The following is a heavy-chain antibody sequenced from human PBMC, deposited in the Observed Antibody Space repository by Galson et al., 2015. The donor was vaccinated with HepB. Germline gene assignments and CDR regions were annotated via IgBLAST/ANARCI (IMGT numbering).Heavy chain of an antibody. CDR3: ARTTKWFEELSTYDAFDI. J-gene: IGHJ3*02. Sequence: ETLSLTCTVSGASSSTYRSYRYQWAWLRQSPGKGLEWIGSINDRENTFYNPSLKSRVTISVGTSMKQFSLKLSSVTAAGTAVHYCARTTKWFEELSTYDAFDIWGQGTWVTVSS. CDR1: GASSSTYRSYRYQ. V-gene: IGHV4-39*01. CDR2: INDRENT. D-gene: IGHD3-10*01.